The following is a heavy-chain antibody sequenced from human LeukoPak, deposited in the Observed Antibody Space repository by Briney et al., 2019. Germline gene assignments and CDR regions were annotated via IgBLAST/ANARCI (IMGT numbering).Heavy chain of an antibody. CDR3: ASTAGATRLWFKPSDFFDI. CDR1: GFTVSSNY. D-gene: IGHD3-10*01. Sequence: GGSLRLSCAASGFTVSSNYMSWVRQAPGKGLEWVSVIYSGGSTYYADSVKGRFTISRDNSKNTLYLQMNSLRAEDTAVYYCASTAGATRLWFKPSDFFDIWGQGTMVTVSS. J-gene: IGHJ3*02. V-gene: IGHV3-66*01. CDR2: IYSGGST.